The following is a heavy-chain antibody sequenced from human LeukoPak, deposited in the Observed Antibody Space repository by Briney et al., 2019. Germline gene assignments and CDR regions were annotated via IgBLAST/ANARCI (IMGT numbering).Heavy chain of an antibody. Sequence: GASVKVSCKASGYTFTGYYMHWVRQAPGQGLEWMGWINPNSGGANYAQKFQGRVTMTRDTSISTAYMELSRLRSDDTAVYYCARQGKYDNYYYYMDVWGKGTTVTVSS. J-gene: IGHJ6*03. V-gene: IGHV1-2*02. CDR2: INPNSGGA. CDR3: ARQGKYDNYYYYMDV. CDR1: GYTFTGYY. D-gene: IGHD3-9*01.